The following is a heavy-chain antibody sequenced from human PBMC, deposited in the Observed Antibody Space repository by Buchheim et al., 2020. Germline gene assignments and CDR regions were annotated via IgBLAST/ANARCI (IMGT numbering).Heavy chain of an antibody. CDR2: INPNSGGT. J-gene: IGHJ6*02. CDR3: ARAEGYCSSTSCYTGYSYYYYYGMDV. V-gene: IGHV1-2*02. D-gene: IGHD2-2*02. Sequence: QVQLVQSGAEVKKPGASVKVSCKASGYTFTGYYMHWVRQAPGQGLEWMGWINPNSGGTNYAQKFQGRVTMTRDTSISTAYMELGRLRSDDTAVYYCARAEGYCSSTSCYTGYSYYYYYGMDVWGQGTT. CDR1: GYTFTGYY.